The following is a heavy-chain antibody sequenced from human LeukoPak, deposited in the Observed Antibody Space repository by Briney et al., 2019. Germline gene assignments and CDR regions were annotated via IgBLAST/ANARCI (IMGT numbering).Heavy chain of an antibody. CDR1: GGSFSGYY. J-gene: IGHJ4*02. Sequence: SETLSVTCAVYGGSFSGYYWSWIRQPPGKGLEWIGEINHSGSTNYNPSLKSRVTISVDKSKNQFSLRLSSVTAADTAVYYCARGMARWGQGTLVTVSS. CDR3: ARGMAR. D-gene: IGHD5-24*01. CDR2: INHSGST. V-gene: IGHV4-34*01.